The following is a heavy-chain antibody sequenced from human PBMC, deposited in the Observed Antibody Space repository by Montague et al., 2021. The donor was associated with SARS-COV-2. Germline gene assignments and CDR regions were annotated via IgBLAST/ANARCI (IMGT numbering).Heavy chain of an antibody. CDR2: TYYRSKWYN. J-gene: IGHJ6*02. D-gene: IGHD1-1*01. Sequence: CAISGDSVPRHSATSNWVRQSPSRGLEWLGSTYYRSKWYNDYAVSVRGRVTINPDTSKNQFSLQLNSVTPEDTSIYYCTSGREGNYNVMNVWGQGTTVTVSS. CDR1: GDSVPRHSAT. V-gene: IGHV6-1*01. CDR3: TSGREGNYNVMNV.